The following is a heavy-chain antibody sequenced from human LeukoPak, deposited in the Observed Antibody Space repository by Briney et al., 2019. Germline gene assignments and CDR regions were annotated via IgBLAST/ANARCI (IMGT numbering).Heavy chain of an antibody. D-gene: IGHD1-26*01. J-gene: IGHJ4*02. CDR2: APHDGTSP. Sequence: GGSLRLSCAVSEFTFNSHHMHWVRQAPNKGLDWVAVAPHDGTSPSHTASVNGRFTISRDNSKDTVFLQMDSLRVDDTAIYYCARQSLGASGLDHWGQGVLVTVSS. CDR3: ARQSLGASGLDH. V-gene: IGHV3-30*03. CDR1: EFTFNSHH.